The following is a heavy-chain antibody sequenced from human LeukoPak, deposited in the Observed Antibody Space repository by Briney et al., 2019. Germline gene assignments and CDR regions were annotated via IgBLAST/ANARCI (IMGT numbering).Heavy chain of an antibody. CDR1: GYSISSSNW. CDR3: ARVITGTTNWFDP. Sequence: SETLSLTCAVSGYSISSSNWWGWIRQPPGKGLEWIGCIYYSGSPYYNPSLKSRVTMSVDTSKNQFSLKLSSVTAVGTAVYYCARVITGTTNWFDPWGQGTLVTVSS. D-gene: IGHD1-20*01. CDR2: IYYSGSP. V-gene: IGHV4-28*03. J-gene: IGHJ5*02.